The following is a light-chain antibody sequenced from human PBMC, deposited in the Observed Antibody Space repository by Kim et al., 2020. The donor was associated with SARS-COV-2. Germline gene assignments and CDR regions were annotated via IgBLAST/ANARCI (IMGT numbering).Light chain of an antibody. J-gene: IGLJ3*02. CDR2: RNN. CDR3: AAWDDSFWV. Sequence: TPGQRVPISCSGSSSNIGSNYVYWYQQLPGTAPKLLIYRNNQRPSGVPDRFSGSKSGTSASLAISGLRSEDEADYYCAAWDDSFWVFGGGTQLTVL. V-gene: IGLV1-47*01. CDR1: SSNIGSNY.